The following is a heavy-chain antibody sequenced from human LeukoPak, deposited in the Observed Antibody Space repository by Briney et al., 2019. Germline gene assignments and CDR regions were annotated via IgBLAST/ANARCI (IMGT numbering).Heavy chain of an antibody. CDR1: AYTFTSCD. Sequence: ASVKVSCKASAYTFTSCDINWVRQATGQGLEWMGWMNPNSGNRGYAQKFQGRVTMTSNTSISTAYMELSSLRSQDTAVYYCARTSISWYTVDRYYFDYWGQGTLVTVSS. J-gene: IGHJ4*02. CDR2: MNPNSGNR. D-gene: IGHD6-13*01. CDR3: ARTSISWYTVDRYYFDY. V-gene: IGHV1-8*01.